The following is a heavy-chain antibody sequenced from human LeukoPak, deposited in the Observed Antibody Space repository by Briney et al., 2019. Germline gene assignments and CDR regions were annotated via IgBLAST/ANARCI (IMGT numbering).Heavy chain of an antibody. J-gene: IGHJ4*02. CDR2: ISSSGSTI. CDR3: ARAGDDFWSGYYLDY. Sequence: GGSLRLSCAASGFTFSDYYMSWIRQAPGKGLEWVSYISSSGSTIYYTDSVKGRFTISRDNAKNSLYLQMNSLRAEDTAVYYCARAGDDFWSGYYLDYWGQGTLVTVSS. D-gene: IGHD3-3*01. V-gene: IGHV3-11*01. CDR1: GFTFSDYY.